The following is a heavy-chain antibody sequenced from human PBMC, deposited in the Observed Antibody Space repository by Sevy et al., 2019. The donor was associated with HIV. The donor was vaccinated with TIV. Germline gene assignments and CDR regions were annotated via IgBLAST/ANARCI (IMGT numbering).Heavy chain of an antibody. D-gene: IGHD3-22*01. Sequence: ASVKVSCKVSGYTLTELSMHWVRQAPGKGLEWMGGFDPEDGETIYAQKFQGRVTMTEDTSTDTAYMELSSLRSGDTAVYYCATVRYASSGFYLMGDYWGQGTLVTVSS. V-gene: IGHV1-24*01. CDR3: ATVRYASSGFYLMGDY. J-gene: IGHJ4*02. CDR2: FDPEDGET. CDR1: GYTLTELS.